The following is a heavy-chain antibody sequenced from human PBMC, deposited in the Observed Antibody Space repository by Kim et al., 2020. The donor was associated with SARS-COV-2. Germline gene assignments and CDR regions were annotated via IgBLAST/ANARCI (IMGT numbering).Heavy chain of an antibody. Sequence: NYAQKVQDKLTITTDTPTRTAYMELRSLRSDGTAVYYCARGDSSSGFDYWGQGTLVTVSS. CDR3: ARGDSSSGFDY. D-gene: IGHD6-6*01. V-gene: IGHV1-18*01. J-gene: IGHJ4*02.